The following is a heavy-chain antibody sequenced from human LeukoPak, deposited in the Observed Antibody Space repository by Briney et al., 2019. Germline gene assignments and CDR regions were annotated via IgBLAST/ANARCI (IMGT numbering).Heavy chain of an antibody. V-gene: IGHV4-34*01. Sequence: SETLSLTCAVYGVSFSGYYWSWIRQPPGKGLEWIGEINHSGSTNYNPSLKSRFTISVDTSKNQFSLKLSSVTAADTAVYYCARGYCSSTSCRSVSGMDVWGKGTTVTVSS. CDR3: ARGYCSSTSCRSVSGMDV. CDR1: GVSFSGYY. J-gene: IGHJ6*04. D-gene: IGHD2-2*01. CDR2: INHSGST.